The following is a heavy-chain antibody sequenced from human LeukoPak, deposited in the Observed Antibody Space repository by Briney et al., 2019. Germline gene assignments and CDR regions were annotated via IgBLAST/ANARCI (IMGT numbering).Heavy chain of an antibody. V-gene: IGHV3-30-3*01. J-gene: IGHJ4*02. Sequence: PGGSLRLSCAASGFTFSSYTMHWVRQAPGKGLEWVAIISYDGSNKYHADSVKGRFTISRDNSKNTLYLQMNSLRAEDTAVFYCARDLKYSSSWYGTKIDYWGQGTLVTVSS. CDR3: ARDLKYSSSWYGTKIDY. D-gene: IGHD6-13*01. CDR1: GFTFSSYT. CDR2: ISYDGSNK.